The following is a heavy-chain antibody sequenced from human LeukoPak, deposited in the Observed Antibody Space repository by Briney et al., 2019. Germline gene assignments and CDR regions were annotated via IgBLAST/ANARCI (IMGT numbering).Heavy chain of an antibody. V-gene: IGHV3-48*03. CDR1: GFTFSNYE. CDR3: AREYYGSGSYYNVGY. J-gene: IGHJ4*02. Sequence: GGSLRLSCAASGFTFSNYEMNWVRQAPGKGLEWVSYISLSGTTIYYADSVKGRFTISRDNAKKSLYVQMNSLRAEDTALYYCAREYYGSGSYYNVGYWGQGTLVTVSS. D-gene: IGHD3-10*01. CDR2: ISLSGTTI.